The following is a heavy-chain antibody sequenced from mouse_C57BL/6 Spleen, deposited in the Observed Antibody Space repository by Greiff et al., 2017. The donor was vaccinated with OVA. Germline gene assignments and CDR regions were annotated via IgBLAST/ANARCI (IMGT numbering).Heavy chain of an antibody. CDR2: ISSGGSYT. CDR1: GFTFSSYG. J-gene: IGHJ4*01. D-gene: IGHD1-1*01. CDR3: ARHDYGSTPLPMDY. V-gene: IGHV5-6*01. Sequence: EVKLVESGGDLVKPGGSLKLSCAASGFTFSSYGMSWVRQTPDKRLEWVATISSGGSYTYYPDSVKGRFTISRDNAKNTLYLQMSSLKSEDTAMYYCARHDYGSTPLPMDYWGQGTSVTVSS.